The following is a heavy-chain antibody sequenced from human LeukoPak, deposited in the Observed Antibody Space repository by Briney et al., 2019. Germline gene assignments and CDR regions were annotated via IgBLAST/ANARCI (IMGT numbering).Heavy chain of an antibody. J-gene: IGHJ3*02. CDR1: GFTFSNYA. V-gene: IGHV3-30-3*01. CDR2: VSYDGDNE. Sequence: AGGSLRLSCAASGFTFSNYAMHWVRQAPGKGLEWVAVVSYDGDNEYYADSVKGRFTISRDNSKSTLYPQMNSLGPDDTALYYCARDRDIAAAGVGNTFDIWGQGTMVTVSS. CDR3: ARDRDIAAAGVGNTFDI. D-gene: IGHD6-13*01.